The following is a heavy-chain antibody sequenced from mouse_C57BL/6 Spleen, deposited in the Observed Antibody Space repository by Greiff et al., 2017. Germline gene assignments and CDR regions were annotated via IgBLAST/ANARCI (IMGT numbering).Heavy chain of an antibody. Sequence: QVQLQQSGAELVRPGASVTLSCKASGYTFTDYEMHWVKQTPVHGLEWIGAIDPETGGTDYNQKFKGKAILTADKSSSTAYMELRSLTSEDSAVYYCTRGKCYSNRYFDYWGQGTTLTVSS. D-gene: IGHD2-5*01. CDR3: TRGKCYSNRYFDY. V-gene: IGHV1-15*01. CDR1: GYTFTDYE. CDR2: IDPETGGT. J-gene: IGHJ2*01.